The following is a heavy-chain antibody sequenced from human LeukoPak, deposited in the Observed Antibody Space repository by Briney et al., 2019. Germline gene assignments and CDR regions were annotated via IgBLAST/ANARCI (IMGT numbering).Heavy chain of an antibody. Sequence: ASVKVSCKASGYTLTSYGISWVRQAPGQGLEWMGWISAYNGNTNYAQKLQGRVTMTTDTSTSTAYMELRSLRSDDTAVYYCARASYDILTGYKTDDYWGQGTLVTVSS. D-gene: IGHD3-9*01. V-gene: IGHV1-18*01. CDR1: GYTLTSYG. J-gene: IGHJ4*02. CDR3: ARASYDILTGYKTDDY. CDR2: ISAYNGNT.